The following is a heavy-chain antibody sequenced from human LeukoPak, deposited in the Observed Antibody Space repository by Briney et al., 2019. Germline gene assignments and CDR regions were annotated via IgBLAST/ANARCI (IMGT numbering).Heavy chain of an antibody. Sequence: ASVKVSCKASGYTFTGYYMHWVRRAPGQGLEWMGWINPNSGGTNYAQKFQGRVTMTRDTSISTAYMELSRLRSDDTAVYYCARGAGITMVRGVIIPYYYYYMDVWGKGTTVTISS. D-gene: IGHD3-10*01. CDR3: ARGAGITMVRGVIIPYYYYYMDV. CDR1: GYTFTGYY. CDR2: INPNSGGT. V-gene: IGHV1-2*02. J-gene: IGHJ6*03.